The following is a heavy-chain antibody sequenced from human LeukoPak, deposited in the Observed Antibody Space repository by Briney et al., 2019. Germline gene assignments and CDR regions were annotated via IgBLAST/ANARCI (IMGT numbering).Heavy chain of an antibody. Sequence: ASVKVSCKASGYTFTSYYMHSVGQAPGQGLEWIGIINPSGGSTSYAQKFQGRVTMTRDMSTSTVYMELSRLRSEDTAVYYCARAAAAAEYYYYYYMDVWGKGTTVTVSS. D-gene: IGHD6-13*01. CDR2: INPSGGST. CDR3: ARAAAAAEYYYYYYMDV. V-gene: IGHV1-46*01. CDR1: GYTFTSYY. J-gene: IGHJ6*03.